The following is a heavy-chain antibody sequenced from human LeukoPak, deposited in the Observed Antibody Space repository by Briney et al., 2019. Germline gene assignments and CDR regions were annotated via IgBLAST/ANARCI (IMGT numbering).Heavy chain of an antibody. J-gene: IGHJ4*02. CDR2: IKSDGSST. V-gene: IGHV3-74*01. Sequence: GGSLRLSCAASGFTFSRYWMHWVRHAPGKGLVWVSCIKSDGSSTSIADSAKGRFTISRDNAKNTVYLQMNSLRAEDTAVYYCVRDNSSYNFDYWGQGTLVTVSS. CDR3: VRDNSSYNFDY. D-gene: IGHD5-12*01. CDR1: GFTFSRYW.